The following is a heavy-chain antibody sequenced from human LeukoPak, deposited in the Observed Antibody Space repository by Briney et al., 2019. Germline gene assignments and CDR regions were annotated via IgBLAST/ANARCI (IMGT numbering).Heavy chain of an antibody. D-gene: IGHD6-19*01. CDR3: ARHRGPSGWYEYYFDY. J-gene: IGHJ4*02. CDR2: ISGSGGST. V-gene: IGHV3-23*01. Sequence: GGSLRLSCAASGFTFSSYAMGWVRQAPGKGLEWVSAISGSGGSTYYADSVKGRFTISRDNSKNTLYLQMNSLRPEDTAVYYCARHRGPSGWYEYYFDYWGQGTLVTVSS. CDR1: GFTFSSYA.